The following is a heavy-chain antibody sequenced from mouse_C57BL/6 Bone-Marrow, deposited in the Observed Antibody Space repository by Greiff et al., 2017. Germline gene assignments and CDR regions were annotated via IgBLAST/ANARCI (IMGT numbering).Heavy chain of an antibody. J-gene: IGHJ4*01. CDR2: IRNKANGYTT. Sequence: DVMLVESGGGLVQPGGSLSLSCAASVFTFTDYYMSWVRQPPGKALEWLGFIRNKANGYTTEYSASVKGRFTISRDNSQSILYLQMNALRAEDSATYYCARYRGVYYAMDYWGQGTSVTVSS. V-gene: IGHV7-3*01. CDR1: VFTFTDYY. CDR3: ARYRGVYYAMDY.